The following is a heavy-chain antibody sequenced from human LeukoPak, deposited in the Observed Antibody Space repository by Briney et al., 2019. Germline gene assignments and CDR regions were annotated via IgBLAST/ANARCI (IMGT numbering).Heavy chain of an antibody. V-gene: IGHV3-11*01. D-gene: IGHD3-16*01. CDR1: GFTFSDYY. CDR3: ARSRWGTPGY. CDR2: IDTSGSTI. J-gene: IGHJ4*02. Sequence: PGGSLRLSCAASGFTFSDYYMSRIRQAPGKGLEWVSYIDTSGSTIYYADSVKGRFTISRDNAKNSLYLQMNSLRAEDTAVYYCARSRWGTPGYWGQGTLVTVSS.